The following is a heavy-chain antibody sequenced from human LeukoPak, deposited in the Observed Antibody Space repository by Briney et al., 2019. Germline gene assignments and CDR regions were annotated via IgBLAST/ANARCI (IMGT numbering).Heavy chain of an antibody. V-gene: IGHV3-21*01. CDR2: FSSNSSYI. CDR3: ARDESIAAAGTVYYYYYGMDV. Sequence: GGSLRLSCTASGFPFNSYRMNWLRRAPGKGLEWVSSFSSNSSYIYYADSLKGRFTISRDSAKNSLYLQMNSLRAEDTAVYYCARDESIAAAGTVYYYYYGMDVWGQGTTVTVSS. CDR1: GFPFNSYR. D-gene: IGHD6-13*01. J-gene: IGHJ6*02.